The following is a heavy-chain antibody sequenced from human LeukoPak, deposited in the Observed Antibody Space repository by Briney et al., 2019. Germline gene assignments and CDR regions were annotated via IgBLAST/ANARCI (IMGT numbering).Heavy chain of an antibody. V-gene: IGHV4-61*01. CDR1: GGSVSSGSYY. CDR2: IYYSGST. Sequence: SETLSLTCTVSGGSVSSGSYYWSWIRQPPGKGLEWIGYIYYSGSTNYNPSLKGRVTISVDTSKNQFSLKLSSVTAADTAVYYCARDGSYYYGSGSYYNWVYWGQGTLVTVSS. D-gene: IGHD3-10*01. J-gene: IGHJ4*02. CDR3: ARDGSYYYGSGSYYNWVY.